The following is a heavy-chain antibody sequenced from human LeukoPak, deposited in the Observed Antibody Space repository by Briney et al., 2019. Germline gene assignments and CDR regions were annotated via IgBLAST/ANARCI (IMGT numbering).Heavy chain of an antibody. CDR1: GFTVSSNY. J-gene: IGHJ5*02. CDR2: IYSGGST. Sequence: GGSLRLSCAASGFTVSSNYMSWVRQAPGKGLEWVSVIYSGGSTYYADSAQGRFTISRDNSKNTLYLQINSLRAENTAVYYCAKDPVTMIVVGWFDPWGQGTLVTVSS. CDR3: AKDPVTMIVVGWFDP. V-gene: IGHV3-53*01. D-gene: IGHD3-22*01.